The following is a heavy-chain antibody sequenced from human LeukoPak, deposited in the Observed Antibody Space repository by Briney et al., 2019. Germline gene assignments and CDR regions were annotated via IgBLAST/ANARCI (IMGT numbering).Heavy chain of an antibody. V-gene: IGHV3-23*01. Sequence: GGSLRFSCAASGFTFSSYAMSWVRQAPGKGLEWVSAISGSGGSTYYADSVKGRFTISRDNSKNTLCLQMNSLRAEDTAVYYCAKDLYCSSTSCYLDYWGQGTLVTVSS. CDR2: ISGSGGST. J-gene: IGHJ4*02. CDR3: AKDLYCSSTSCYLDY. CDR1: GFTFSSYA. D-gene: IGHD2-2*01.